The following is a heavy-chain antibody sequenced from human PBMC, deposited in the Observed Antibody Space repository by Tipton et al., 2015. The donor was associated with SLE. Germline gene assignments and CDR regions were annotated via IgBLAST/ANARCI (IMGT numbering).Heavy chain of an antibody. CDR2: IYYGGTI. CDR1: VYSISSSHW. D-gene: IGHD2-2*01. Sequence: TLSLTCNVSVYSISSSHWWGWIRQPPGKGLEWIGHIYYGGTIYYNPSLKSRVTMSIDTSKNQFSLNLSSVTAADTAVYYCARDSRYQLTYYYMDVWGKGTTVTVSS. J-gene: IGHJ6*03. CDR3: ARDSRYQLTYYYMDV. V-gene: IGHV4-28*03.